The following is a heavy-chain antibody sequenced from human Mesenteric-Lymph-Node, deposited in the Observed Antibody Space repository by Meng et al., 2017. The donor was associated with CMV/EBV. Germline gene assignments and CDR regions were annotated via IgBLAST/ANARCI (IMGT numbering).Heavy chain of an antibody. CDR2: IHYSGST. CDR1: GASISSSDW. CDR3: ARGSFDSSGYSYFDF. Sequence: GASISSSDWWTWVRQLPGKGLEWIAEIHYSGSTNSNPSVKSRVIISADKSKNQFSLKLSSVTAADTAVYYCARGSFDSSGYSYFDFWGQGNLVTVSS. D-gene: IGHD3-22*01. J-gene: IGHJ4*02. V-gene: IGHV4-4*02.